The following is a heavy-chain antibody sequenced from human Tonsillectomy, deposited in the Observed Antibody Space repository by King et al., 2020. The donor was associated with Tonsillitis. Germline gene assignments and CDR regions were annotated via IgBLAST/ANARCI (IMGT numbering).Heavy chain of an antibody. V-gene: IGHV3-7*03. CDR1: GFTFSRYW. CDR3: VSASGSLGSDY. Sequence: VQLVESGGGLVQRGGSLRVSCAASGFTFSRYWMSWVRQAPGKGLEWVANIEQDGSEKYYVDSVKGRFTISRDNAKNSLYLQMNSLRADDTAVYFCVSASGSLGSDYWGQGTLVTVSS. CDR2: IEQDGSEK. J-gene: IGHJ4*02. D-gene: IGHD3-16*01.